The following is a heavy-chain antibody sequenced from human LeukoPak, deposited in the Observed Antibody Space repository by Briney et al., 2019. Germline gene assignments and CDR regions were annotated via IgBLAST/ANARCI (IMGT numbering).Heavy chain of an antibody. CDR1: GGSISSYY. CDR2: IYYSGST. CDR3: ARDCSSTSCLKGPDAFDI. D-gene: IGHD2-2*01. V-gene: IGHV4-59*01. Sequence: SETLSLTCTVSGGSISSYYWSWIRQSPGKGPEWIGYIYYSGSTNYNPSLKSRVTISVDTSKNQFSLKLSSVTAADTAVYYCARDCSSTSCLKGPDAFDIWGQGTMVTVSS. J-gene: IGHJ3*02.